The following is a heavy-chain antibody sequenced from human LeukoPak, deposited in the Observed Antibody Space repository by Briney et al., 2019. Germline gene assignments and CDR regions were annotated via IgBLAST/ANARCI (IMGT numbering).Heavy chain of an antibody. V-gene: IGHV3-53*04. D-gene: IGHD6-19*01. CDR2: IYSGGST. J-gene: IGHJ4*02. CDR1: GFTVSSNY. CDR3: ARGFSSGWVECSFDY. Sequence: GGSLRLSCAASGFTVSSNYMSWVRQAPGKRLEWVSVIYSGGSTYYADSVKGRFTISRHNSKNTLYLQMNSLRAEDTAVYYCARGFSSGWVECSFDYWGQGTLVTVSS.